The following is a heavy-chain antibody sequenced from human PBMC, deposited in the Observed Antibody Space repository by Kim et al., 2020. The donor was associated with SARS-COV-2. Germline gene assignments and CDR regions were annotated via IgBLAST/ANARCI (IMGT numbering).Heavy chain of an antibody. CDR3: ARINGAGDY. Sequence: DSDTRYSPSFQGQVTISADKSINTVYLQWSSLKASDSAMYYCARINGAGDYWGQGTRVTVSS. V-gene: IGHV5-51*01. J-gene: IGHJ4*02. D-gene: IGHD2-8*01. CDR2: DSDT.